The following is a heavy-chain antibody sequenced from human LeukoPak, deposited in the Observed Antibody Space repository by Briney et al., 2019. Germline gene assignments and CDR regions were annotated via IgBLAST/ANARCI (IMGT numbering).Heavy chain of an antibody. CDR1: GGSISSYY. V-gene: IGHV4-4*07. J-gene: IGHJ3*02. CDR2: IYTSGSN. CDR3: ARALSGTYLGDAFDI. D-gene: IGHD1-26*01. Sequence: ASETLSLTCTVSGGSISSYYWSWIRQPAGKGLEWIGRIYTSGSNTYNPSLKSRVTMSVDTSKNQFSLKLSSVTAADTAMYYCARALSGTYLGDAFDIWGQGTMVTVSS.